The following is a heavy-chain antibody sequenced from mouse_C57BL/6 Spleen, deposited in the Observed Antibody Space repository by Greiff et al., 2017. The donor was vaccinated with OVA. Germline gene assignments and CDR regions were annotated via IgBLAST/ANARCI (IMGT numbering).Heavy chain of an antibody. CDR1: GYTFTSYW. CDR3: ARCYTGDYYAMDY. Sequence: QVQLQQPGAELVKPGASVKMSCKASGYTFTSYWITWVKQRPGQGLEWIGDIYPGSGSTNYNEKFKSKATLTVDTSSSTAYMQLSSLTSEDSAVYYCARCYTGDYYAMDYWGQGTSVTVSS. V-gene: IGHV1-55*01. CDR2: IYPGSGST. J-gene: IGHJ4*01. D-gene: IGHD2-12*01.